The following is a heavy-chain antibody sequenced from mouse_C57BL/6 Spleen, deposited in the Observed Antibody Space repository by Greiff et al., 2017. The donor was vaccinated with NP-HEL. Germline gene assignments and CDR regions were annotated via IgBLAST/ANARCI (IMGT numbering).Heavy chain of an antibody. CDR3: ANLSYYSNRKGFAY. CDR1: GFSLTSYG. J-gene: IGHJ3*01. V-gene: IGHV2-6*01. D-gene: IGHD2-5*01. CDR2: IWGVGST. Sequence: VQLQESGPGLVAPSQSLSITCTVSGFSLTSYGVDWVRQSPGKGLEWLGVIWGVGSTNYNSALKSRLSISKDNSKSQVFLKMNSLQTDDTAMYYWANLSYYSNRKGFAYWGQGTLVTVSA.